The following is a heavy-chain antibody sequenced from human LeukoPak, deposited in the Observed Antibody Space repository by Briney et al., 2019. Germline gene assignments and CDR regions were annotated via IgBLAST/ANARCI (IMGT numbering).Heavy chain of an antibody. V-gene: IGHV3-15*01. D-gene: IGHD1-26*01. CDR1: GFTFSNAW. CDR2: IKTKADGGTT. Sequence: KAGGSLRLSCAASGFTFSNAWMTWVRQAPGKGLEWVGRIKTKADGGTTDYAAPVKGRFTISRDDSKDTLYLQMNSLKTEDTAVYYCTTELRWELSPDFGYWGQGTLVTVSS. J-gene: IGHJ4*02. CDR3: TTELRWELSPDFGY.